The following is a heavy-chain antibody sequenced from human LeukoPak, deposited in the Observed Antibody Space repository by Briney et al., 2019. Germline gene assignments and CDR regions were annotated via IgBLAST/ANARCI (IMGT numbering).Heavy chain of an antibody. J-gene: IGHJ6*03. CDR2: INTNTGNP. CDR1: GYTFTSYG. CDR3: ARDRGQNWNYGYYYYYMDV. Sequence: ASVKVSCKASGYTFTSYGISWVRQAPGQGLEWMGWINTNTGNPTYAQGFTGQFVFSLDTSVSTAYLQINSLKAEDTALYYCARDRGQNWNYGYYYYYMDVWGQGTTVTVSS. D-gene: IGHD1-7*01. V-gene: IGHV7-4-1*02.